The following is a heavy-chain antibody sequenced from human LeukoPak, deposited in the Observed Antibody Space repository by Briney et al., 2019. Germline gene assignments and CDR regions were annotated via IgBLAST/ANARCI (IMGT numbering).Heavy chain of an antibody. CDR2: IYPGDSDT. J-gene: IGHJ5*02. D-gene: IGHD3-10*01. CDR3: ARWGTSEAAYYYGSGSPHNWFDP. Sequence: GESLKISCKGSGYSFTSYWIGWVRQMPGKGLEWMGIIYPGDSDTRYSPSFQGQVTISADKSISTAYLQWSSLKASDTAMHYCARWGTSEAAYYYGSGSPHNWFDPWGQGTLVTASS. CDR1: GYSFTSYW. V-gene: IGHV5-51*01.